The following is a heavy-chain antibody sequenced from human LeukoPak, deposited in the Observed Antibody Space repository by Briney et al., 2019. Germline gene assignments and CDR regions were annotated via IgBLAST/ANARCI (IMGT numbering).Heavy chain of an antibody. Sequence: ASVKVSCKVSGYTLTELSMHWGRQAPGEGLEWMGGFDPEDGETIYAQKFQGRVTMTEDTSTDTAYMELSSLRSEDTAVYYCATDLGVMSGSPNYFDYWGQGTLVTVSS. D-gene: IGHD1-26*01. CDR1: GYTLTELS. J-gene: IGHJ4*02. V-gene: IGHV1-24*01. CDR2: FDPEDGET. CDR3: ATDLGVMSGSPNYFDY.